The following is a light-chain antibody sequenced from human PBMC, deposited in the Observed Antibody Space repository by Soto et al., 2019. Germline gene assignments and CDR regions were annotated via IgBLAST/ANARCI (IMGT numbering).Light chain of an antibody. CDR1: SSDVGAYNY. CDR2: DVS. Sequence: QSALTQPRSVSGSPGQSVTISCTGTSSDVGAYNYVSWYQQHPGKAPKLMIYDVSKRPSGVPDRFSGSKSGNTASLTISGLQAEDEADYYCCSYAVSFVVFGGGTKVTVL. CDR3: CSYAVSFVV. V-gene: IGLV2-11*01. J-gene: IGLJ2*01.